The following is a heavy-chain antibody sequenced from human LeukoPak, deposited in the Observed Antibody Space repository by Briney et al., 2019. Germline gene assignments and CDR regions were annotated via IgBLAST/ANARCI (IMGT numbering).Heavy chain of an antibody. CDR1: GGSFSGYY. CDR2: INHSGST. J-gene: IGHJ3*02. Sequence: SETLSLTCAVYGGSFSGYYWSWIRQPPGKGLEWIGEINHSGSTYYNPSLKSRVTISVDRSKNQFSLKLSSVTAADTAVYYCARLLCTVTTCGAFDIWGQGTMVTVSS. D-gene: IGHD4-17*01. V-gene: IGHV4-34*01. CDR3: ARLLCTVTTCGAFDI.